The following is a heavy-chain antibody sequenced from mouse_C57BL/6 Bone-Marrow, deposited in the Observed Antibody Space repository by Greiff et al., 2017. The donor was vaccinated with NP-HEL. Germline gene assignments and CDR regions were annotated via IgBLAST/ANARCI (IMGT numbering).Heavy chain of an antibody. D-gene: IGHD1-1*01. J-gene: IGHJ4*01. V-gene: IGHV1-18*01. CDR1: GYTFTDYN. CDR3: ARRGIYYYGSSYGDYAMDY. CDR2: INPNNGGT. Sequence: VQLQQSGPELVKPGASVKIPCKASGYTFTDYNMDWVKQSHGKSLEWIGDINPNNGGTIYNQKFKGKATLTVDKSSSTAYMELRSLTSEDTAVYYCARRGIYYYGSSYGDYAMDYWGQGTSVTVSS.